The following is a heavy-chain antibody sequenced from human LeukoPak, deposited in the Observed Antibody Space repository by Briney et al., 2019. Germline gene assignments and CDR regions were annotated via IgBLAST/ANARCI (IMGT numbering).Heavy chain of an antibody. Sequence: SETLSLTRTVSGGSISSYYWSWIRQPPGKGLEWIGYIYYSGSTNYNPSLKSRVTISVDTSKNQFSLKLSSVTAADTAVYYCARVDSSSWYYFDYWGQGTLVTVSS. V-gene: IGHV4-59*01. D-gene: IGHD6-13*01. CDR1: GGSISSYY. CDR3: ARVDSSSWYYFDY. CDR2: IYYSGST. J-gene: IGHJ4*02.